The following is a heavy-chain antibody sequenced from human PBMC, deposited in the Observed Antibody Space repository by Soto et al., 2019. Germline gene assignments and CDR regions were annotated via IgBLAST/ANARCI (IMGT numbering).Heavy chain of an antibody. J-gene: IGHJ6*02. V-gene: IGHV3-74*01. CDR2: INSDGSST. CDR3: AREFSFSFDYDILTGYSGCMDV. D-gene: IGHD3-9*01. Sequence: LRLSCAASGFTFSSYWMHWVRQAPGKGLVWVSRINSDGSSTSYADSVKGRFTISRDNAKNTLYLQMNSLRAEDTAVYYCAREFSFSFDYDILTGYSGCMDVWGQGTTVTVSS. CDR1: GFTFSSYW.